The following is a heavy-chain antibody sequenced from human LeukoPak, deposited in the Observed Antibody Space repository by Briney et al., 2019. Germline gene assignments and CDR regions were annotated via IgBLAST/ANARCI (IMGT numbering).Heavy chain of an antibody. Sequence: GGSLRLSCAASGFTFSSYAMSWVRQAPGKGLEWVAVISYDGSKKYYADSVKGRFTISRDNSKNTLYLQMNSLRGEDTAVYYCAKGDYGDYYFDYWGQGTLVTVSS. J-gene: IGHJ4*02. V-gene: IGHV3-30*18. CDR2: ISYDGSKK. D-gene: IGHD4-17*01. CDR3: AKGDYGDYYFDY. CDR1: GFTFSSYA.